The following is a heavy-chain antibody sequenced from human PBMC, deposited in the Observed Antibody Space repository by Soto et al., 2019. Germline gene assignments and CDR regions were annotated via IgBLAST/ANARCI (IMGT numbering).Heavy chain of an antibody. Sequence: PSETLSLTCTVSGGSITSSSYYWGWIRQPPGKELEWVASIHYSGSTYYNPSLKSRVTLSVDTSENQFSLKLSSVTAADTAVYFCARQGVGGYSDYATYLWNIDYWGQGTMVTVSS. CDR1: GGSITSSSYY. CDR3: ARQGVGGYSDYATYLWNIDY. CDR2: IHYSGST. J-gene: IGHJ4*02. V-gene: IGHV4-39*01. D-gene: IGHD5-12*01.